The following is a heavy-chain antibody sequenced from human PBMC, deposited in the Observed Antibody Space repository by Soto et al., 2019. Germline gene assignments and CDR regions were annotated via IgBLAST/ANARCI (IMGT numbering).Heavy chain of an antibody. CDR3: ARDQGRYCTGSRCYWALDY. CDR2: ISAYNGNT. CDR1: GYTFTNYA. V-gene: IGHV1-18*04. J-gene: IGHJ4*02. Sequence: ASVKVSCKASGYTFTNYAISWVRQAPGHGLEWMGYISAYNGNTNYVQRFQGRVSMTTDTSTSTAYMEVRSLRSDGTAVYYCARDQGRYCTGSRCYWALDYWGQGALVTVSS. D-gene: IGHD2-15*01.